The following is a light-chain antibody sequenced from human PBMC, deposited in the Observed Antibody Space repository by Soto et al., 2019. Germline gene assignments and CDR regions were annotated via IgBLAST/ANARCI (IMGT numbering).Light chain of an antibody. CDR2: GNS. Sequence: QSVLTQPPSVSGAPGQRVTISCTGSSSNIGAGYDVHWYQQLPGTAPKLLIYGNSNRPSGVPDRFSGSKSGTSASLAITGLQAEDEADYYCTSYDSSLSGVVFGGGTKLTVL. CDR1: SSNIGAGYD. J-gene: IGLJ2*01. V-gene: IGLV1-40*01. CDR3: TSYDSSLSGVV.